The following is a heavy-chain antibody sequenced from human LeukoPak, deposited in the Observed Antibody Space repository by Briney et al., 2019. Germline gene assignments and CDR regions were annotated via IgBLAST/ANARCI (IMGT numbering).Heavy chain of an antibody. J-gene: IGHJ4*02. CDR3: ARDPYFSFDY. D-gene: IGHD2/OR15-2a*01. V-gene: IGHV3-7*05. Sequence: QPGGSLRLSCAASGFTFGNYWMSWVRQTPGKGLEWVANIKQDGSEKYYVDSVKGRFTISRDNAKSSLYLQMNSLRAEDTAVYYCARDPYFSFDYWGQGTLVTVSS. CDR1: GFTFGNYW. CDR2: IKQDGSEK.